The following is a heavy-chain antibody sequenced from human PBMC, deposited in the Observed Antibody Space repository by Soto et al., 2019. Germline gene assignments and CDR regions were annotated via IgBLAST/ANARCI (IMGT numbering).Heavy chain of an antibody. J-gene: IGHJ4*02. Sequence: QVQLVESGGGVVQPGRSLRLSCAASGFMFSNHGMHWVRQAPGKGLEWVAVIWSDGNNRYYADSVKGRFTISRDNSKTTVYLKMSSLRAEDTVVYYCVRGETWHDEASDYWGQGNLVTVSS. D-gene: IGHD1-1*01. CDR1: GFMFSNHG. CDR3: VRGETWHDEASDY. V-gene: IGHV3-33*01. CDR2: IWSDGNNR.